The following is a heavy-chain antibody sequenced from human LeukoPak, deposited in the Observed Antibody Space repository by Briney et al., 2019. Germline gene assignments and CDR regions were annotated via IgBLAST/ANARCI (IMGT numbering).Heavy chain of an antibody. J-gene: IGHJ5*02. CDR1: GGSINTYY. D-gene: IGHD3-10*01. V-gene: IGHV4-59*01. Sequence: SETLSLTCTVSGGSINTYYWSWIRQPPGKGLKWIGFVYYSGRTSYNPSLKSRVTISVDTSKSQFSLRLSSVTAADTAMYYCARLGLGDEACWFDPWGRGTLVTVSS. CDR3: ARLGLGDEACWFDP. CDR2: VYYSGRT.